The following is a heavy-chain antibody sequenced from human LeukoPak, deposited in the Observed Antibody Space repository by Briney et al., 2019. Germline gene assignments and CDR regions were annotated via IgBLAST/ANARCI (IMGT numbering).Heavy chain of an antibody. J-gene: IGHJ4*02. D-gene: IGHD4-17*01. Sequence: SETLSLTCPVSGCSLRNYYWSWLRQPPAKGLEWVGYIYYSGSTNYNPYLKSRVTISPDTSKNQFSLRLSSVTAADTAVNYCAGGGPPAHDYEGYAVCFFDYWGQGTRVTVSS. CDR3: AGGGPPAHDYEGYAVCFFDY. CDR2: IYYSGST. CDR1: GCSLRNYY. V-gene: IGHV4-59*01.